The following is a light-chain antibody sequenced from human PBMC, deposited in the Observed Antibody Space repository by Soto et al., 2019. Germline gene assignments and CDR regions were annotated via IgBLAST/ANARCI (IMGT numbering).Light chain of an antibody. CDR1: RTINTY. CDR3: QQSYSSPT. Sequence: DVRMTQSPSSLSASVGDTITITCRASRTINTYLNWYQQTSGEAPKLLIYAAARLQTGVPSRFSGTGSGTDFTLTISSLQPEDFATYHCQQSYSSPTFGQGTKVDIK. CDR2: AAA. J-gene: IGKJ1*01. V-gene: IGKV1-39*01.